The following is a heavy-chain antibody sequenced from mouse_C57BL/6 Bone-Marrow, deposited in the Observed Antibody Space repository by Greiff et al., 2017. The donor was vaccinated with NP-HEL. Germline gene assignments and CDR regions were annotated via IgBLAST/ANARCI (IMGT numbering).Heavy chain of an antibody. V-gene: IGHV1-34*01. CDR2: IYPKHGGN. D-gene: IGHD2-4*01. J-gene: IGHJ4*01. CDR3: ARRGLLLLPAMDY. CDR1: GYTFTDYY. Sequence: EVQLQQSGPELVKPGASVTMSCKASGYTFTDYYMHWVKQSPGKSLEWIGYIYPKHGGNGYNQKFKGKAILTVDKSSSTAYMELRSLTSEDSAVYYCARRGLLLLPAMDYGGQGTSVTVSA.